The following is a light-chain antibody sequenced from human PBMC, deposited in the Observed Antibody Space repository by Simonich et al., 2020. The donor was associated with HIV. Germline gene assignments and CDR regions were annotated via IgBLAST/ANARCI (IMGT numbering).Light chain of an antibody. J-gene: IGKJ2*01. Sequence: DIQMTQSPSTLSASVGDRVTITCRASPNIRSWLAWYQQKPGKAPKLLIYQASSLESGVPSRFSGSGSGTEFTLTIRSLQPDDFATYYCQQYNSYSYTFGQGTKLEIK. CDR3: QQYNSYSYT. CDR1: PNIRSW. CDR2: QAS. V-gene: IGKV1-5*03.